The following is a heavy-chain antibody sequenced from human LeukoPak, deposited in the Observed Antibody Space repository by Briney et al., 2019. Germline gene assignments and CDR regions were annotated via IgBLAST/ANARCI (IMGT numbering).Heavy chain of an antibody. CDR2: IIPIFGTA. CDR3: ARAESGYYDAFDI. Sequence: ASVKVSCKASGGTFSSYAISWVRQAPGQGLEWMGGIIPIFGTANYAQKFQGRVTITADESTSTAYMELSSLRSEDTAVYYCARAESGYYDAFDIWGQGTMVTVSS. D-gene: IGHD3-22*01. J-gene: IGHJ3*02. CDR1: GGTFSSYA. V-gene: IGHV1-69*01.